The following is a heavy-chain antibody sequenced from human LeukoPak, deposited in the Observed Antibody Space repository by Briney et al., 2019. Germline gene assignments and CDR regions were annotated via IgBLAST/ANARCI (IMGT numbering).Heavy chain of an antibody. D-gene: IGHD1-26*01. CDR2: INPNSGGT. CDR1: GYTFTGYY. J-gene: IGHJ3*02. CDR3: ASGRWEPYDAFDI. Sequence: ASVKVSCKASGYTFTGYYMHWVRQAPGQGLEWMGWINPNSGGTNYAQKFQGRVTMTRDTSNSTAYMELSRLRSDDTALYHCASGRWEPYDAFDIWGQGTMVTVSS. V-gene: IGHV1-2*02.